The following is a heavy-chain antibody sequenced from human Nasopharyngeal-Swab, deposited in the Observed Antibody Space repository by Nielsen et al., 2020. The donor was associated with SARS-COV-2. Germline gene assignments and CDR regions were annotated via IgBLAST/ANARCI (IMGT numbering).Heavy chain of an antibody. D-gene: IGHD5-12*01. V-gene: IGHV1-8*01. CDR2: MNPNSGNT. CDR3: ARGFIVATIFHYYYYMDV. Sequence: CVRQAPGQGLEWMGWMNPNSGNTGYAQKFQGRVTMTRNTSISTAYMELSSLRSEDTAVYYCARGFIVATIFHYYYYMDVWGKGTTVTVSS. J-gene: IGHJ6*03.